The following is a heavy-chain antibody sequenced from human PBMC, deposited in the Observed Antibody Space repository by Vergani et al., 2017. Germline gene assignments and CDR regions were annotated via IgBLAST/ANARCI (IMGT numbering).Heavy chain of an antibody. Sequence: QVQLVQSGAEVKKPGSSVKVSCKASGGTFSSYTSSGVRQARGQGLEWMGRIIPILGIANYAQKFQGRVTITADKSTSTAYMELSSLRSEDTAVYYCARDSYGGISEVFWVGYYYCGMDFWGQATTVTASS. CDR1: GGTFSSYT. D-gene: IGHD4-23*01. V-gene: IGHV1-69*08. CDR2: IIPILGIA. CDR3: ARDSYGGISEVFWVGYYYCGMDF. J-gene: IGHJ6*02.